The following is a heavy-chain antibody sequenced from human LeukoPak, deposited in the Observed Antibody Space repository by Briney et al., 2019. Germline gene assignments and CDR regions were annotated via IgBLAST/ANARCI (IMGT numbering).Heavy chain of an antibody. V-gene: IGHV3-11*05. CDR2: ISSSSSYT. D-gene: IGHD2-2*01. CDR3: ARGQYCSSTSCYPYWFDP. J-gene: IGHJ5*02. CDR1: GFTFSDYY. Sequence: PGGSLRRSCAASGFTFSDYYMSWIRQAPGKGLEWVSYISSSSSYTNYADSVMGRFTISRDNANNSLYLQMSSLTAEDTAVYYCARGQYCSSTSCYPYWFDPWGQGTLVTVSS.